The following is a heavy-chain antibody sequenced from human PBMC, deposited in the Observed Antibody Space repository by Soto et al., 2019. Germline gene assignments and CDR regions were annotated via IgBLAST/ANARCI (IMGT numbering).Heavy chain of an antibody. CDR2: ISYDGSNK. J-gene: IGHJ4*02. CDR3: AKVYSSEYYYDSSGPGGDY. V-gene: IGHV3-30*18. D-gene: IGHD3-22*01. CDR1: GFTFSSYG. Sequence: GGSLRLSCAASGFTFSSYGIHWVRQAPGKGLEWVAVISYDGSNKYYADSVKGRFTISRDNSKNTLYLQMNSLRAEDTAVYYCAKVYSSEYYYDSSGPGGDYWGQGTLVTVSS.